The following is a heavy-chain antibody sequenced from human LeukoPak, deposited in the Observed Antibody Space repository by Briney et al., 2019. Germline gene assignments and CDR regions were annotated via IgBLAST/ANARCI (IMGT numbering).Heavy chain of an antibody. CDR2: INPNSGGS. V-gene: IGHV1-2*02. CDR3: ARAKRLGRMQEDY. J-gene: IGHJ4*02. CDR1: GYTFTGYY. D-gene: IGHD6-25*01. Sequence: ASVKVSCKASGYTFTGYYMHWVRQAPGQGLEWMGWINPNSGGSNYAQKFQGRVTMTRDTSISTAYMELSRLRSDDTAVYYCARAKRLGRMQEDYWGQGTLVTVSS.